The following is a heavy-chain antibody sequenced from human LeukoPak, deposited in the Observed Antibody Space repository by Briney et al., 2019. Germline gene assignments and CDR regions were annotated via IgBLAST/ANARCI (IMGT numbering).Heavy chain of an antibody. V-gene: IGHV4-59*08. CDR3: ARRQVTTWYFDL. D-gene: IGHD4-17*01. J-gene: IGHJ2*01. Sequence: SETLSLTCTVSGGSISSYYWSWIRQPPGKGLEWIGYIYYSGSTNYNPSLKSRVTISVDTSKNQFSLKLSSVTAADTAVCYCARRQVTTWYFDLWGRGTLVTVSS. CDR1: GGSISSYY. CDR2: IYYSGST.